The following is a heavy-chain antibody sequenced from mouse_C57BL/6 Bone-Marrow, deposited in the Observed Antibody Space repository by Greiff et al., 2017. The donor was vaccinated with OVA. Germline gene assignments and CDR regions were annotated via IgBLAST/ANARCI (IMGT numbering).Heavy chain of an antibody. Sequence: VQLQQSGAELVKPGASVKLSCKASGYTFTSYWMHWVKQRPGQGLEWIGMIHPNSGSTNYNEKFKSKATLTVDKSSSTAYMQLSSLTSEDSAVYYCARRPYSNYCYFFAYWGQGTLVTVSA. V-gene: IGHV1-64*01. CDR1: GYTFTSYW. CDR3: ARRPYSNYCYFFAY. D-gene: IGHD2-5*01. CDR2: IHPNSGST. J-gene: IGHJ3*01.